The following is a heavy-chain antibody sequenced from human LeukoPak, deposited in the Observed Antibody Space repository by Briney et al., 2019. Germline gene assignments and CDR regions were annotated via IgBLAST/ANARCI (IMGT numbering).Heavy chain of an antibody. J-gene: IGHJ4*02. D-gene: IGHD1-1*01. CDR1: GFTFNNYG. Sequence: TGGSLRLSCAASGFTFNNYGMSWVRQAPGKGLEWVSSVSETGDSKYHADSVQGRFTISRDNSKNTLYLQMNSLRAEDTAVYYCAKVWRGNYYDYWGQGTPVTVSS. V-gene: IGHV3-23*01. CDR2: VSETGDSK. CDR3: AKVWRGNYYDY.